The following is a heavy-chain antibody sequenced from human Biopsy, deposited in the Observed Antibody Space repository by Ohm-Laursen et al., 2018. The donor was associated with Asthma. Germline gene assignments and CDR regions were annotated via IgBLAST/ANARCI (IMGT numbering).Heavy chain of an antibody. CDR3: ARAVDYSHYYGIDV. CDR2: ISVYNGNT. D-gene: IGHD3-10*01. CDR1: GYTFDSAG. V-gene: IGHV1-18*01. J-gene: IGHJ6*02. Sequence: SSVKVSCKTSGYTFDSAGITWVRQAPGQGLEWMGWISVYNGNTKVAQKLQDRVTMITDTPTSTAYMELRSLRSDDTAVYFCARAVDYSHYYGIDVWGQGTTVTVS.